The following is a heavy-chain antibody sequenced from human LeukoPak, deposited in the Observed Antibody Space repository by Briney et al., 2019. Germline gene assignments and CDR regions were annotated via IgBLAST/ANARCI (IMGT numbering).Heavy chain of an antibody. J-gene: IGHJ6*02. Sequence: SETLSLTCTVSGGSISSYYWSWIRQPPGKGLEWIGYIYYSGSTNYNPSLISRVTISVDTSKNQFSLKLSSVTAADTAVYYCASLSSSWYNLYYYYGTDVWIRGPTITVSS. D-gene: IGHD6-13*01. V-gene: IGHV4-59*01. CDR3: ASLSSSWYNLYYYYGTDV. CDR2: IYYSGST. CDR1: GGSISSYY.